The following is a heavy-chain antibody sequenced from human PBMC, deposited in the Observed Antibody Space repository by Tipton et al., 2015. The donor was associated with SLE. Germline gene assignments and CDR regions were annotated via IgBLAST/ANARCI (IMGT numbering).Heavy chain of an antibody. D-gene: IGHD4-17*01. J-gene: IGHJ6*02. V-gene: IGHV4-39*07. CDR3: VRTRDGDYVYYYYGMDV. Sequence: GEALASYNTHWGWIRQPPGKGLEFIGTIYYGGNTYYNPSLKSRVTISTDKSKKNFSLNLSSVSAADTAVYYCVRTRDGDYVYYYYGMDVWGQGTTVTVSS. CDR2: IYYGGNT. CDR1: GEALASYNTH.